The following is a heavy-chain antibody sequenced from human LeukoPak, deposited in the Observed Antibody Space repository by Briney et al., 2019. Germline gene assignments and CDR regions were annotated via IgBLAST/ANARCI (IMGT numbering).Heavy chain of an antibody. D-gene: IGHD6-19*01. CDR2: ISAYNGNT. CDR3: ARGVAVAAPADY. J-gene: IGHJ4*02. V-gene: IGHV1-18*04. CDR1: GYTFTSYY. Sequence: ASVKVSCKASGYTFTSYYMHWVRQAPGQGLEWMGWISAYNGNTNYAQKLQGRVTMTTDTSTSTAYMELRSLRSDDTAVYYCARGVAVAAPADYWGQGTLVTVSS.